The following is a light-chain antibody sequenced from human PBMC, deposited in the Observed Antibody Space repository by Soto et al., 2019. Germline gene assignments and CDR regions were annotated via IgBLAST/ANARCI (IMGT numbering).Light chain of an antibody. CDR1: QSVSNDY. CDR2: GAS. J-gene: IGKJ3*01. Sequence: EIVLTQSPGTLSLSPGERATLSCRASQSVSNDYLAWYQQKPGQAPRLLIYGASSRATGIPDRFSGSGSGADFTLTISRLEPEDFAVYYCQQYGSSPFTFGPGTKVEIK. CDR3: QQYGSSPFT. V-gene: IGKV3-20*01.